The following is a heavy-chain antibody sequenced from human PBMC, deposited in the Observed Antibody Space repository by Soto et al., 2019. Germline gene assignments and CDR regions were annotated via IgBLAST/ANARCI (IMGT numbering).Heavy chain of an antibody. CDR1: GYSFTSYW. J-gene: IGHJ4*02. V-gene: IGHV5-51*01. CDR2: IYPGDSDT. Sequence: GESLKISCKGSGYSFTSYWIGWVRQMPGKGLEWMGIIYPGDSDTRYSTSFQGQVTISADKSISTAYLQWSSLKASDTAMYYCARGSDFYDISGSYYFDYWGQGTLVTVSS. CDR3: ARGSDFYDISGSYYFDY. D-gene: IGHD3-22*01.